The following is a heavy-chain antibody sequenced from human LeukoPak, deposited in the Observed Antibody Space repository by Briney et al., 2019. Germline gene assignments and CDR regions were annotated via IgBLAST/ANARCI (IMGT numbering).Heavy chain of an antibody. D-gene: IGHD3-22*01. CDR2: IYTSGRT. J-gene: IGHJ4*02. V-gene: IGHV4-4*07. CDR3: ARVDYDSSGYPFDY. CDR1: GGSISSYY. Sequence: SETLSLTXTVSGGSISSYYWSWIRQPAGKGLEWIGRIYTSGRTNYNPSLKSRVTMSVDTSKNQFSLKLSSVTAADTAVYYCARVDYDSSGYPFDYWGQGTLVTVSS.